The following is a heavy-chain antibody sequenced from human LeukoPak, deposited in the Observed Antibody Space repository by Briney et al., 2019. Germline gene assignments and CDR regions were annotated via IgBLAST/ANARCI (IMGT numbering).Heavy chain of an antibody. CDR3: AKEGENTYYYDTSGYFPPDY. CDR2: ISYDGSNK. Sequence: GGSLRLSCAASGFTFSSYGMHWVRQAPGKGLEWVGVISYDGSNKYYADSVKGRFSISRDNSKNTLYLQMNSLRAEDTAVYYCAKEGENTYYYDTSGYFPPDYWGQGTLVAVSS. D-gene: IGHD3-22*01. V-gene: IGHV3-30*18. CDR1: GFTFSSYG. J-gene: IGHJ4*02.